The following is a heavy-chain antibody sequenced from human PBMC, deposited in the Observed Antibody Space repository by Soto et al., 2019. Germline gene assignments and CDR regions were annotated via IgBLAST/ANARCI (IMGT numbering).Heavy chain of an antibody. CDR2: IIPILGIA. V-gene: IGHV1-69*02. CDR3: ASHVSWDYYFDY. Sequence: QVQLVQSGAEVKKPGSSVKVSCKASGGTFSSYTISWVRQAPGQGLEWMGRIIPILGIANYAQKFQGRVTITADKSTSTAYMELSSLSSEDTAVYYCASHVSWDYYFDYWGQGTLVTVSS. CDR1: GGTFSSYT. J-gene: IGHJ4*02. D-gene: IGHD1-26*01.